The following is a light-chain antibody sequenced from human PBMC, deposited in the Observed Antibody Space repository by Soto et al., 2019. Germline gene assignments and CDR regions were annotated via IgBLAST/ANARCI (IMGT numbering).Light chain of an antibody. CDR1: QSVSSY. CDR2: DAS. J-gene: IGKJ4*01. Sequence: EIVLTQSPATLSLSPVERATLSCRASQSVSSYLAWYQQKPGQAPRLLIYDASNRATGIPARFSGSGSGTDFTRTISSLEPEDFAVYYCQQRSNWLLTFGGGTKVEIK. CDR3: QQRSNWLLT. V-gene: IGKV3-11*01.